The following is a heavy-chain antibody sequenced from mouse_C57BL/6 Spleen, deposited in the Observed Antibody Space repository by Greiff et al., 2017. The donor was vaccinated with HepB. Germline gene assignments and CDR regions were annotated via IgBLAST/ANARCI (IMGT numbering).Heavy chain of an antibody. CDR2: INPYNGDT. J-gene: IGHJ3*01. Sequence: VQLKQSGPELVKPGDSVKISCKASGYSFTGYFMNWVMQSHGKSLEWIGRINPYNGDTFYNQKFKGKATLTVDKSSSTAHMELRSLTSEDSAVYYCARSSDYDWFAYWGQGTLVTVSA. V-gene: IGHV1-20*01. CDR3: ARSSDYDWFAY. D-gene: IGHD2-4*01. CDR1: GYSFTGYF.